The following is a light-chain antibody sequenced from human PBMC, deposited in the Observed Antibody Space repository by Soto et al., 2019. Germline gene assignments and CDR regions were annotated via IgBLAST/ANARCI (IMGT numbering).Light chain of an antibody. Sequence: DIQLTQSPSSVSASVGDTITITCRASQDIVNWLAWYQQKPGKAPKLLIYATSTLQSGVPSRFSGSGSGTEFTLTINNLQPEDFAIYYCQQSKTFPLTFGQGTRL. CDR3: QQSKTFPLT. J-gene: IGKJ5*01. CDR1: QDIVNW. CDR2: ATS. V-gene: IGKV1-12*01.